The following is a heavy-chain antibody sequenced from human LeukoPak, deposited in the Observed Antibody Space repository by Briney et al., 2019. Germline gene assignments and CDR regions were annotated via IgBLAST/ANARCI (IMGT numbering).Heavy chain of an antibody. CDR3: ARGFSLDY. CDR2: INHSGST. CDR1: GGSFSGYY. J-gene: IGHJ4*02. V-gene: IGHV4-34*01. Sequence: PSETLSLTCAVYGGSFSGYYWSWIRQPPGKGLEWIGEINHSGSTNYNPSLKSRVTISVDTSKNQFSLKLSSMTAADTAVYYCARGFSLDYWGQGTLVTVSS.